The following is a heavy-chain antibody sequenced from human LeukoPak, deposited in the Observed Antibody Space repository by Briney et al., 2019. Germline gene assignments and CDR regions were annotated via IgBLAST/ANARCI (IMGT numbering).Heavy chain of an antibody. D-gene: IGHD2-2*01. J-gene: IGHJ4*02. Sequence: GGSLRLSCAASGFTFRSYAMNWVRQAPGRGLEWVSAISADGDSTYYADSVKGRFTISRDNSKNTLYLQMNGLRPGDTAVYYCAKRRYCTSTSCHDFDYWGQGTLVTVSS. CDR2: ISADGDST. CDR3: AKRRYCTSTSCHDFDY. CDR1: GFTFRSYA. V-gene: IGHV3-23*01.